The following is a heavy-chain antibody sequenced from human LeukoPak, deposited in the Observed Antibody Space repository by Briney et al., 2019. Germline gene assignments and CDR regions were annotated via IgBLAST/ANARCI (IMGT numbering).Heavy chain of an antibody. Sequence: ASVKVSCKASGYTFTTYYIHWVRQAPGQGLEWMGVSNPSSGSTSYTQNFQGRVTVTRDTSTSTVYMELSSLRSEDTAVFYCARSRDGYNSRDYYLDYWGQGTLVTVSS. CDR3: ARSRDGYNSRDYYLDY. J-gene: IGHJ4*02. V-gene: IGHV1-46*01. CDR2: SNPSSGST. CDR1: GYTFTTYY. D-gene: IGHD5-24*01.